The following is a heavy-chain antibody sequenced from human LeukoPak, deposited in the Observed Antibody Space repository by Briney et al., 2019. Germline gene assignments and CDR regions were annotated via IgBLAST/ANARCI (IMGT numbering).Heavy chain of an antibody. D-gene: IGHD3-9*01. Sequence: GGSLRLSCAASGFTFSGYSMNSVRQAPGKGLEWVSSGSSSSSYIYYADSVKGRFTISRDNAKNSLYLQMNSLRAEDTAVYYCARVLGYDILTGYLYYFDYWGQGTLVTVSS. CDR1: GFTFSGYS. J-gene: IGHJ4*02. CDR3: ARVLGYDILTGYLYYFDY. V-gene: IGHV3-21*01. CDR2: GSSSSSYI.